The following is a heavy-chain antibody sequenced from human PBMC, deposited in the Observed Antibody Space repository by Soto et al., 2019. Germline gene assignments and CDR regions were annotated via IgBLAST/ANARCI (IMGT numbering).Heavy chain of an antibody. Sequence: ESGGGLVQPGGSLRLSCAASGFTFSSYEMNWVRQAPGKGLEWVSYISSSGSTIYYADSVKGRFTISRDNAKNSLYLQMNSLRAEDTAVYYCAGTGYSSGWYEGVIRYYFDYWGQGTLVTVSS. J-gene: IGHJ4*02. D-gene: IGHD6-19*01. V-gene: IGHV3-48*03. CDR1: GFTFSSYE. CDR3: AGTGYSSGWYEGVIRYYFDY. CDR2: ISSSGSTI.